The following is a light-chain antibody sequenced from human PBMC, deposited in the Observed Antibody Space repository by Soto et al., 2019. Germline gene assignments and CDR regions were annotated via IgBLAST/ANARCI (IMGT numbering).Light chain of an antibody. CDR1: QSVSSSY. CDR2: GAS. Sequence: EIVLTQSPGTLSLSPGERATLSCRASQSVSSSYLAWYQQKPGQAPRLLIYGASSRATGIPDRFSGSGSGTDFTLTISRLEPEDFAGYYCQQYGSSPTFGGGTKVELK. J-gene: IGKJ4*01. V-gene: IGKV3-20*01. CDR3: QQYGSSPT.